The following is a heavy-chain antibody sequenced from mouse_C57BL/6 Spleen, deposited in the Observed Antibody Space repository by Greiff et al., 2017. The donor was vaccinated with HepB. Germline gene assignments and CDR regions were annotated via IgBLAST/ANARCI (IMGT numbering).Heavy chain of an antibody. J-gene: IGHJ3*01. CDR2: INPSNGGT. D-gene: IGHD3-2*02. CDR1: GYTFTSYW. V-gene: IGHV1-53*01. Sequence: QVQLKQPGTELVKPGASVKLSCKASGYTFTSYWMHWVKQRPGQGLEWIGNINPSNGGTNYNEKFKSKATLTVDKSSSTAYMQLSSLTSEDSAVYYCARGHSSGPWFAYWGQGTLVTVSA. CDR3: ARGHSSGPWFAY.